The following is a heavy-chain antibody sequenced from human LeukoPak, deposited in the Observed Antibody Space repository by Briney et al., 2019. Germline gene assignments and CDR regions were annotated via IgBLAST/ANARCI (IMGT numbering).Heavy chain of an antibody. CDR1: GFTCSDYY. J-gene: IGHJ5*02. D-gene: IGHD6-19*01. CDR3: ERVPSPGSGWYGQNWFDP. V-gene: IGHV3-11*06. Sequence: PGVSLRLSCAASGFTCSDYYMSCIRQAPGEGLEGGSYISSSSSYTNYADSVKGRFTISRDNANNSLYLQMNSLSAEDTAVYYCERVPSPGSGWYGQNWFDPWGQGTLVTVSS. CDR2: ISSSSSYT.